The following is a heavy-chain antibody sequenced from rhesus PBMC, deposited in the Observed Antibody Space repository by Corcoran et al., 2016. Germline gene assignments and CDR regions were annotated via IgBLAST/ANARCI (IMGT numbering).Heavy chain of an antibody. CDR2: IYGSGSST. V-gene: IGHV4-169*02. J-gene: IGHJ4*01. Sequence: QLQLQESGPGLVKPSETLSVTCAVSGGSISRSYWSWIRQAPGKGLEWIEYIYGSGSSTNYNPALKSRVTLSVDTSRNQLSLKLSSVTAADTAVYYCASGGYYSGSFDYWGQGVLVTVSS. CDR1: GGSISRSY. CDR3: ASGGYYSGSFDY. D-gene: IGHD3-16*01.